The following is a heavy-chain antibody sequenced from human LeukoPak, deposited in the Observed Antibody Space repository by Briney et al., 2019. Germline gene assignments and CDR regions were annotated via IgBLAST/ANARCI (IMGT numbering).Heavy chain of an antibody. Sequence: PSETLSLTCPVSGGSISSSSYYWGWIRQPPGKGLEWIGSIYYSGSTYYNPSLKSRVTISVDTSKNQFSLKLSSVTAADTAVYYCARDRISGYVSFDYWGQGTLVTVSS. CDR1: GGSISSSSYY. V-gene: IGHV4-39*07. D-gene: IGHD5-12*01. CDR3: ARDRISGYVSFDY. J-gene: IGHJ4*02. CDR2: IYYSGST.